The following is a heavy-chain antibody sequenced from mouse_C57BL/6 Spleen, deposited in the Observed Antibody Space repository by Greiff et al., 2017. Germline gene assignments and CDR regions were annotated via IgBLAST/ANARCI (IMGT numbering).Heavy chain of an antibody. CDR2: INPGSGGT. CDR1: GYAFTNYL. Sequence: QVQLQQSGAELVRPGTSVQVSCKASGYAFTNYLIEWVKQRPGQGLEWIGVINPGSGGTNYNEKFKGKATLTADKSSSTAYMQLSSLTSEDSAVYFCARGGTWFAYWGQGTLVTVSA. V-gene: IGHV1-54*01. J-gene: IGHJ3*01. CDR3: ARGGTWFAY.